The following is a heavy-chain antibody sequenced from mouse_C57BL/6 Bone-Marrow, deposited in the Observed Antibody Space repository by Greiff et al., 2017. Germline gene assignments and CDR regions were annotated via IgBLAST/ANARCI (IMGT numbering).Heavy chain of an antibody. V-gene: IGHV2-5*01. CDR2: IWRGGST. D-gene: IGHD2-12*01. J-gene: IGHJ4*01. CDR3: ARKISCYDPYAMDY. CDR1: GFSLTSYG. Sequence: QVQLQQSGPGLVQPSQSLSITCTVSGFSLTSYGVHWVRQSPGKGLEWLGVIWRGGSTDYNAAVMSRLSITKDNSKSQVFFKMNSMQADDTAIYSCARKISCYDPYAMDYWGQGTSVTVSS.